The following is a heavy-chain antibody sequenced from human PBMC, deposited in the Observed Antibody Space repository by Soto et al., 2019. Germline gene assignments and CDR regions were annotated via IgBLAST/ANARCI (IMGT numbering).Heavy chain of an antibody. CDR2: ISAYNGNT. Sequence: ASVKVSCKASGYTFASYAISWMRQAPGQGLEWMGWISAYNGNTNYAQKLQGRVTMTTDTSTSTAYMELRSLRSDDTALFYCARDGLSYGMDVSGQAPTVTLSS. J-gene: IGHJ6*02. CDR1: GYTFASYA. CDR3: ARDGLSYGMDV. D-gene: IGHD3-10*01. V-gene: IGHV1-18*01.